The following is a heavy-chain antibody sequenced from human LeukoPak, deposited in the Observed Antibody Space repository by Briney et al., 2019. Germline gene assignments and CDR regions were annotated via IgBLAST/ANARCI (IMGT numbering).Heavy chain of an antibody. V-gene: IGHV1-2*02. CDR2: INPNSGGT. CDR1: GYTFTGYY. CDR3: ARAFPYCSSTGCYVPVEP. J-gene: IGHJ3*01. D-gene: IGHD2-2*01. Sequence: ASVKVSCKASGYTFTGYYMHWVRQAPGQGLEWMGWINPNSGGTNYAQKFQGRVTMTRDTSISTAYMELSRLRSDDTAVYYCARAFPYCSSTGCYVPVEPWGQGTMVTVSS.